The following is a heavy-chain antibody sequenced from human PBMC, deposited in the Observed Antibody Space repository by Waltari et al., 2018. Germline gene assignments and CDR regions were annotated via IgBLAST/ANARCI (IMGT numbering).Heavy chain of an antibody. D-gene: IGHD3-22*01. CDR3: AKDIGTSGYPFYYLDS. Sequence: EVQLVESGGGLVQPGGSLRLSCAAPGFPFAASAMPWVRQAPGKALEWVSGISWNSGTKGYADSVKGRFTISRDNAKNSLYLQMNSLRPEDTALYYCAKDIGTSGYPFYYLDSWGQETLVTVSS. CDR2: ISWNSGTK. J-gene: IGHJ4*02. CDR1: GFPFAASA. V-gene: IGHV3-9*01.